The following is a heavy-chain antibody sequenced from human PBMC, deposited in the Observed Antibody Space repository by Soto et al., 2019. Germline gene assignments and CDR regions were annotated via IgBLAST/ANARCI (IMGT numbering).Heavy chain of an antibody. CDR2: ITDTGVST. J-gene: IGHJ4*02. D-gene: IGHD2-15*01. CDR3: AKDTPVVMFLFDS. CDR1: GFTFFTYA. Sequence: PGGSLRLSCTASGFTFFTYAMTWVRQAPGKGLEWVSSITDTGVSTYYADSVKGRFTISRDNSKSTLYLQMNSLRTDDSAVYYCAKDTPVVMFLFDSWGRGTLVTVSS. V-gene: IGHV3-23*01.